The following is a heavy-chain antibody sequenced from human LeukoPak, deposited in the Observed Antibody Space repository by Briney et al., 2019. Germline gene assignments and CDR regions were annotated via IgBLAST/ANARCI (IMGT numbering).Heavy chain of an antibody. D-gene: IGHD3-9*01. CDR1: GGSISSDY. V-gene: IGHV4-59*01. Sequence: SESLSLTCTVSGGSISSDYWSWIRQPPGKGLEWIGYIYYSGSTNYNPSLKSRVTISVDTSKNQFSLKLSSVTAADTAVYYCARGWAYYDILTGYRNHYYYGMDVWGQGTTVTVSS. CDR2: IYYSGST. J-gene: IGHJ6*02. CDR3: ARGWAYYDILTGYRNHYYYGMDV.